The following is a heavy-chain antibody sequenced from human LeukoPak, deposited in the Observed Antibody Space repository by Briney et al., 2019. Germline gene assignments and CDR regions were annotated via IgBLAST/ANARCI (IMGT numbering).Heavy chain of an antibody. Sequence: SVKVSCKASGGTFSSYAISWVRQAPGQGLEWMGRIIPIFGTANYAQKFQGRVAITTDESTSTAYMELSSLRSEDTAVYYCARQTMVRGVRFDYWGQGTLVTVSS. CDR3: ARQTMVRGVRFDY. V-gene: IGHV1-69*05. CDR2: IIPIFGTA. CDR1: GGTFSSYA. D-gene: IGHD3-10*01. J-gene: IGHJ4*02.